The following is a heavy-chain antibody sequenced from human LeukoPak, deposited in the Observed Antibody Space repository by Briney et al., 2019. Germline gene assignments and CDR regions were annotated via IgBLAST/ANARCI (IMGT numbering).Heavy chain of an antibody. CDR3: ARDRQEACMRVSSFEY. CDR2: IYGSVSTWNNPSL. CDR1: GGSINGGDYY. J-gene: IGHJ4*02. V-gene: IGHV4-61*02. D-gene: IGHD3-22*01. Sequence: PSETLSLTPTLSGGSINGGDYYGSWVRQPARKGLEWMGRIYGSVSTWNNPSLQYNPSLKSRLTISADTSRNQFSLSLNFVTAADTAIYYCARDRQEACMRVSSFEYWGRGTPVTVSS.